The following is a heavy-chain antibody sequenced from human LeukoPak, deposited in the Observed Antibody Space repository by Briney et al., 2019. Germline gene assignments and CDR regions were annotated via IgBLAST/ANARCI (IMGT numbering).Heavy chain of an antibody. D-gene: IGHD2-8*01. CDR1: GFTFSSYW. V-gene: IGHV3-7*01. CDR2: IKQDGSEK. J-gene: IGHJ4*02. CDR3: ARGDGVGRTNGGYYFAY. Sequence: GGSLRLSCAASGFTFSSYWMSWVRQAPGKGLEWVANIKQDGSEKYYVDSVKGRFTISRDNAKNSLYLQTNSLRAEDAAMYYCARGDGVGRTNGGYYFAYWGQGTLVTVSS.